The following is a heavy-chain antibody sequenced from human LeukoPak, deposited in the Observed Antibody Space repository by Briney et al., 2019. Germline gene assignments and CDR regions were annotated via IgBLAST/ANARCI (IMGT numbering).Heavy chain of an antibody. D-gene: IGHD6-13*01. V-gene: IGHV1-18*01. CDR1: GYTFTNYG. CDR2: ISAYNGNT. Sequence: GASVKVSCKASGYTFTNYGISWVRQAPGQGLEWMGWISAYNGNTNYAQKLQGRVTMTTDTSTSTAYMELRSLRSDDTAVYYCARVGGSSWSYYYYGMDVWGQGTTVTVSS. J-gene: IGHJ6*02. CDR3: ARVGGSSWSYYYYGMDV.